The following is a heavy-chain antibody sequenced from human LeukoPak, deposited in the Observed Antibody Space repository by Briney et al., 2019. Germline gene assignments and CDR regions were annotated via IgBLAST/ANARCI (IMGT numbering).Heavy chain of an antibody. V-gene: IGHV4-61*02. CDR1: GGSISSGSYY. CDR3: ARAGIVVVPAVLDAFDI. Sequence: KASQTLSLTCTVSGGSISSGSYYWSWIRQPAGKGLEWIGRIYTSGSTNYNPSLKSRVTISVDTSKNQFSLKLSSVTAADTVVYYCARAGIVVVPAVLDAFDIWGQGTMVTVSS. J-gene: IGHJ3*02. CDR2: IYTSGST. D-gene: IGHD2-2*01.